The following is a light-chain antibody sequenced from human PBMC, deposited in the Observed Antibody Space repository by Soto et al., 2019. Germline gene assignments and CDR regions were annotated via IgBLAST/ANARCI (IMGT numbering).Light chain of an antibody. V-gene: IGKV2-28*01. CDR1: QSLLHSNGYNY. CDR3: MQALQTSWT. J-gene: IGKJ1*01. Sequence: DIVXTQSPLSLPVTPGEPASISCRSSQSLLHSNGYNYLDWYLQKPGQSPQLLIYLGSNRASGVPDRFSGSGSGTDFTLKISRVEAEDVGVYYCMQALQTSWTFGQGTKVEIK. CDR2: LGS.